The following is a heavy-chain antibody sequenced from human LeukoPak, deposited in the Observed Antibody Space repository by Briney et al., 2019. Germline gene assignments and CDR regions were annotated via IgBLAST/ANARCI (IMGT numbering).Heavy chain of an antibody. CDR1: GFTFSEYS. CDR3: ARVHDYGLTNWFDP. Sequence: NPGGSLRLSCAASGFTFSEYSMNWVRQAPGKGLEWVSSISSSSTYIYYADSVKGRFTISRDNAKNSVYLQMHSLRAEDTAVYYCARVHDYGLTNWFDPWGQGTLVTVSS. J-gene: IGHJ5*02. D-gene: IGHD4-17*01. V-gene: IGHV3-21*01. CDR2: ISSSSTYI.